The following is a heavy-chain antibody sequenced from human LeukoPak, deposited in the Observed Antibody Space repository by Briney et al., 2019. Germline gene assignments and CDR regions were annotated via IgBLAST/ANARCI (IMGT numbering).Heavy chain of an antibody. Sequence: PGGSLRLSCAASGFTFSGSAMHWVRQASGKGLEWVGRIRSKANSYATAYAASVKGRFTISRDDSKNTAYLQMNSLKTEDTAVYYCTRRPVARIPSSGGSYYYYMDVWGKGTTVTVSS. V-gene: IGHV3-73*01. D-gene: IGHD5-12*01. CDR1: GFTFSGSA. CDR3: TRRPVARIPSSGGSYYYYMDV. J-gene: IGHJ6*03. CDR2: IRSKANSYAT.